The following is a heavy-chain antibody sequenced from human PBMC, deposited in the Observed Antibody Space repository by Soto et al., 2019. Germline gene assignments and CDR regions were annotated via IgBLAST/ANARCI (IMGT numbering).Heavy chain of an antibody. D-gene: IGHD6-25*01. J-gene: IGHJ3*02. CDR1: GGSISSSSYY. CDR3: AESGYSSEGGAFDI. Sequence: QLQLQESGPGLVKPSETLSLTCTVSGGSISSSSYYWGWIRQPPGKGLEWIGSIYYSGSTYYNPSLKSRVTISVDTSKNQFSLKLSSVTAADTAVYYCAESGYSSEGGAFDIWGQGTMVTVSS. V-gene: IGHV4-39*01. CDR2: IYYSGST.